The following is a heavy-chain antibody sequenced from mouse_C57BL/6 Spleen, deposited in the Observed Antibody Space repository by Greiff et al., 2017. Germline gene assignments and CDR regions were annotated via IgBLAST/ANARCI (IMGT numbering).Heavy chain of an antibody. CDR3: AREGDSFDY. CDR2: ISYDGSN. V-gene: IGHV3-6*01. Sequence: EVHLVESGPGLVKPSQSLSPTCSVTGYSITSGYYWNWIRQFPGNKLEWMGYISYDGSNNYNPSLKNRISITRDTSKNQFFLKLNSVTTEDTATYYCAREGDSFDYWGQGTTLTVSS. CDR1: GYSITSGYY. J-gene: IGHJ2*01.